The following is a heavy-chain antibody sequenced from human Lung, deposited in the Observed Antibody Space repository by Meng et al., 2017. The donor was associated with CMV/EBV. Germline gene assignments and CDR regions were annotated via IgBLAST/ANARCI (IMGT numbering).Heavy chain of an antibody. V-gene: IGHV3-7*01. Sequence: GGSXRLSCAASGFTFSYFWMSWVRQAPGKGLEWVANIKQDGSEKYYVDSVEGRFTISRDNAKNSLYLQMNSLRTEDTAVYYCARDRGAFDIWGQGTLVTV. J-gene: IGHJ3*02. CDR3: ARDRGAFDI. CDR1: GFTFSYFW. CDR2: IKQDGSEK. D-gene: IGHD3-10*01.